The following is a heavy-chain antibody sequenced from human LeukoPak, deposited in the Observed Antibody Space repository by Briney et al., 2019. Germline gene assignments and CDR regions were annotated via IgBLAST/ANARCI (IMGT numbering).Heavy chain of an antibody. Sequence: SETLSLTRTVSGGSISSYYWSWIRHPPGKGLEWIGYNYYSGSTNYNPSLKSRVNISVDTYKNQFSLKLSSVTAADTAVYYCARGRFLDAFDIWGQGTMVTVSS. D-gene: IGHD3-3*01. J-gene: IGHJ3*02. CDR2: NYYSGST. CDR3: ARGRFLDAFDI. V-gene: IGHV4-59*01. CDR1: GGSISSYY.